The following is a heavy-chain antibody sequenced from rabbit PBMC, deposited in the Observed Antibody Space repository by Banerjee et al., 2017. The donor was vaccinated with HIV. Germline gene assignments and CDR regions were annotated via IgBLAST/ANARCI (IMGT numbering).Heavy chain of an antibody. CDR2: IYTNSAST. Sequence: QQQLEESGGGLVKPGGTLTLTCKASGIDFNNYYYMCWVRQAPGKGLDLIACIYTNSASTWYASWVSGRFTISRSTSLNTVDLQMTSLTAADTATYFCARDLENYAYTSYLDLWGPGTLVTVS. D-gene: IGHD8-1*01. J-gene: IGHJ4*01. CDR1: GIDFNNYYY. CDR3: ARDLENYAYTSYLDL. V-gene: IGHV1S43*01.